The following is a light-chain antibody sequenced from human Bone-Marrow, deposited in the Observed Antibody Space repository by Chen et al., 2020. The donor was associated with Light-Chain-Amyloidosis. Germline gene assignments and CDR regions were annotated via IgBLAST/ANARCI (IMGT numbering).Light chain of an antibody. CDR2: EVT. CDR1: SSDVGGDNH. CDR3: SSYTITNTLV. J-gene: IGLJ1*01. Sequence: QSALTQPASVSGSRGPSLTISCTGTSSDVGGDNHVSWYQQHPDKAPKLMIYEVTNRPSWVPDRFSGSKSDNTASLTISGLQTDDEADYFCSSYTITNTLVFGSGTRVTVL. V-gene: IGLV2-14*01.